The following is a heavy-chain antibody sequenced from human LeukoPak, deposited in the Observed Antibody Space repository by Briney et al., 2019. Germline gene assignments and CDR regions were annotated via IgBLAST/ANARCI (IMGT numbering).Heavy chain of an antibody. J-gene: IGHJ6*02. CDR2: TYYRSTWYN. Sequence: SQTLSLTCAISGDTVSSNSTAWKWIRQSPSRGLEWLGRTYYRSTWYNDNAVSVKSRITITADTSKNTLSLQLNSVTTEDTALYYCARASTNYSYYVMDVWCQGTTVIVTS. CDR1: GDTVSSNSTA. V-gene: IGHV6-1*01. CDR3: ARASTNYSYYVMDV.